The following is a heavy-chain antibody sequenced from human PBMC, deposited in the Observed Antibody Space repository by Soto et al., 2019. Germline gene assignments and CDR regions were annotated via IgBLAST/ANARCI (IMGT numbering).Heavy chain of an antibody. D-gene: IGHD6-13*01. CDR2: INHSGST. V-gene: IGHV4-34*01. Sequence: PSETLSLTCAVYGGSLSGHYWSWIRQPPGKGLEWIGEINHSGSTNYNPSLKSRITVSVDTSKNQFSLKMSSVTAADTAVYYCARGGRGSSWYLVVSEFGFQHWGQGTLVTVSS. J-gene: IGHJ1*01. CDR1: GGSLSGHY. CDR3: ARGGRGSSWYLVVSEFGFQH.